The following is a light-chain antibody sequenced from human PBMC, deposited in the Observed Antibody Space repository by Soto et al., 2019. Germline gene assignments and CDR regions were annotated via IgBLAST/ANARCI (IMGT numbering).Light chain of an antibody. J-gene: IGKJ1*01. Sequence: DLQMTQSPSTLSASVGDRVTITWRASQSISSWLAWYQQKPGKAPKLLIYDASSLESGVPSRFSGSGSGTEFTLTISSLQPDDFATYYCQQYNSRETFGQGTKVEIK. CDR3: QQYNSRET. CDR2: DAS. V-gene: IGKV1-5*01. CDR1: QSISSW.